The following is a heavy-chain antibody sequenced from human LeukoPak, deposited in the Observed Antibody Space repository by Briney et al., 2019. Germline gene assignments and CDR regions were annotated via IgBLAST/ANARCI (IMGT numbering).Heavy chain of an antibody. CDR2: IYYSGST. V-gene: IGHV4-39*01. CDR1: GGSISSSSYY. J-gene: IGHJ4*02. CDR3: ARQVRYRYYFDY. Sequence: SETLSLTCTVSGGSISSSSYYWGWIRQPPGKGLEWIGSIYYSGSTYYNPSLKSRVTISVDTSKNQFSLKLSSVTAADTAVYYCARQVRYRYYFDYWGQGTLVTVSS. D-gene: IGHD1-14*01.